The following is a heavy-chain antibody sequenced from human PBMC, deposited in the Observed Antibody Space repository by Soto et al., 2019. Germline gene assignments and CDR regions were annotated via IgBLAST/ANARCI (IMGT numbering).Heavy chain of an antibody. CDR2: ISSSGSTI. Sequence: GGSLRLSCAASGFTFSDYYMSWIRQAPGKGLEWVSYISSSGSTIYYADSVKGRFTISRDNAKNSLYLQMNSLRAEDTAVYYCARLSSRWRYYFDYWGQGTLVTVSS. CDR3: ARLSSRWRYYFDY. D-gene: IGHD6-13*01. V-gene: IGHV3-11*01. CDR1: GFTFSDYY. J-gene: IGHJ4*02.